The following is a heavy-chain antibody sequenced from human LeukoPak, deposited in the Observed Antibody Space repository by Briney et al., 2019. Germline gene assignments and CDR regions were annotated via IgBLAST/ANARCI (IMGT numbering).Heavy chain of an antibody. CDR1: GFTFSSYA. D-gene: IGHD3-3*01. Sequence: GGSLRLSCAASGFTFSSYAMSWVRQAPGKGLEWVSSISGGSSYIYYADSLKGRFTISRDNAKNSLSLQMNSLRAEDTAVYFCARSDHDSWASFLRIGAFDFWGQGTMVTVSS. CDR2: ISGGSSYI. CDR3: ARSDHDSWASFLRIGAFDF. V-gene: IGHV3-21*01. J-gene: IGHJ3*01.